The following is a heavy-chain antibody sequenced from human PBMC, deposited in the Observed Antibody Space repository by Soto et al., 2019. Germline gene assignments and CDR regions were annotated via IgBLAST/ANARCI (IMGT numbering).Heavy chain of an antibody. V-gene: IGHV3-64*01. Sequence: EVQLVESGGGLVQPGGSLRLSCAASGFTFSSYAMHWVRQAPGKGLEYVSAITSDGGTTYYANSVKGRFTISRDNSKNRLYLQMGSLRSEDLAVDYCAIDHGWPGYCGGDSCYGHYFYYMDAWGKGTTVTVSS. CDR2: ITSDGGTT. CDR1: GFTFSSYA. J-gene: IGHJ6*03. D-gene: IGHD2-15*01. CDR3: AIDHGWPGYCGGDSCYGHYFYYMDA.